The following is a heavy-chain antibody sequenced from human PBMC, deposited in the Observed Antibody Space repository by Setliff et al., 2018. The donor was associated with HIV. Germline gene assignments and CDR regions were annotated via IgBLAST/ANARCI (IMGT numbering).Heavy chain of an antibody. D-gene: IGHD3-16*01. Sequence: GGSLRLSCAASGFTFISYGMSWVRQAPGKGLEWVSAIAGGEGSTYHADYVKGRFTISRDNSKNTLYLQMNSLRAEDTAVYYCARVAIYVGYVDYWGQGTLVTVSS. J-gene: IGHJ4*02. V-gene: IGHV3-23*01. CDR1: GFTFISYG. CDR2: IAGGEGST. CDR3: ARVAIYVGYVDY.